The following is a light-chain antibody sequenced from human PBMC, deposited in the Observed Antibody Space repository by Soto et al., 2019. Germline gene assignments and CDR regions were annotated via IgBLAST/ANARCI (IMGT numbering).Light chain of an antibody. CDR1: QSVSSN. CDR3: QQYNNWPPWT. J-gene: IGKJ1*01. V-gene: IGKV3-15*01. Sequence: EIVMTQSPATLSVSPGERATLSCRASQSVSSNLAWYQQKPGQAPRLLLYGASTRATGIPARFSGSGSGTEFTLTISSMPSEDFAVYYCQQYNNWPPWTFGQGTKVEIK. CDR2: GAS.